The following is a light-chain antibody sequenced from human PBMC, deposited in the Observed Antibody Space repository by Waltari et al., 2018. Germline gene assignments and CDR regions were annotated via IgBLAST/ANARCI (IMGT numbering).Light chain of an antibody. V-gene: IGKV1-5*03. J-gene: IGKJ1*01. CDR1: ESVSGW. Sequence: DIQMTQSPSILSASVGDRVTITCRASESVSGWLAWYQQEPGKTPKLLIYKASTLESGVPSRFSGSGSGTEFTLTISSLQPHDFATYYFQQYSSDSRTFGQGTKVEIK. CDR3: QQYSSDSRT. CDR2: KAS.